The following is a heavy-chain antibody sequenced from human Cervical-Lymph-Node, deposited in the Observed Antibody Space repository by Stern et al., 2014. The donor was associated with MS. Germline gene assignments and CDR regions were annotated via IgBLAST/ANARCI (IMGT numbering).Heavy chain of an antibody. Sequence: QLVESGAEVKKPGSSVKVSCKASGGTFSSYDISWVRQAHGQGLEWMGGIITIFGTANYAQKFQGRVTITADESTSTAYMELSSLRSEDTAVYYCARGELKEGLVRGMDVWGQGTTVTFSS. J-gene: IGHJ6*02. D-gene: IGHD1-26*01. CDR2: IITIFGTA. CDR3: ARGELKEGLVRGMDV. V-gene: IGHV1-69*01. CDR1: GGTFSSYD.